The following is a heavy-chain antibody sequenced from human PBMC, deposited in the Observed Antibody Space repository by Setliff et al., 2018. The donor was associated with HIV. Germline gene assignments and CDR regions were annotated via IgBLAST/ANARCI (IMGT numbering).Heavy chain of an antibody. CDR2: INAGNGNT. D-gene: IGHD3-16*01. CDR3: ARHGARKDVYPDPFDI. Sequence: ASVKVSCKASGYTFTSYAMHWVRQAPGQRLEWMGWINAGNGNTKYSQKFQGRVTITRDTSASTAYMELSSLRSEDTAVYYCARHGARKDVYPDPFDIWGQGTMVTVSS. CDR1: GYTFTSYA. J-gene: IGHJ3*02. V-gene: IGHV1-3*01.